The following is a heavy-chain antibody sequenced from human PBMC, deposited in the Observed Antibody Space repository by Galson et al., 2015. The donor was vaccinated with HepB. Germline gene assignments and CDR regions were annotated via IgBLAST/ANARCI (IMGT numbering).Heavy chain of an antibody. CDR2: TYYRSKWYI. CDR1: GDSVSGYSAG. V-gene: IGHV6-1*01. Sequence: CAISGDSVSGYSAGWNWIRQSPSRGLEWLGRTYYRSKWYIDYAVSVNGRISITPDTSRNQFSLQLSSVTPEDTAIYYCAGGGLVRGALGWIGPWGPGIRVTVSS. CDR3: AGGGLVRGALGWIGP. D-gene: IGHD3-16*02. J-gene: IGHJ5*02.